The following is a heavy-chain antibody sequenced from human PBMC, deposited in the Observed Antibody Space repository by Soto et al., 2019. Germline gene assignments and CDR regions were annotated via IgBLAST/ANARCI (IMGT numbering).Heavy chain of an antibody. CDR3: ARIVVVPAAMTLYNWFDP. D-gene: IGHD2-2*01. CDR1: GITFSTSA. V-gene: IGHV1-58*02. CDR2: VVVGSGDT. J-gene: IGHJ5*02. Sequence: SVKVSCKASGITFSTSAIQWVRQARGHRLEWIGWVVVGSGDTNYAQNFQQRVTITRDMSTSTAYMELSSLRSEDTAVYYCARIVVVPAAMTLYNWFDPWGQGTLVTVSS.